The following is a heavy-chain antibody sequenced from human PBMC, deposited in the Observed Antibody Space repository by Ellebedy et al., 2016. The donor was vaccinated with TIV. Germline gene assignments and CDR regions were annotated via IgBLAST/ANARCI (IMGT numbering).Heavy chain of an antibody. J-gene: IGHJ4*02. Sequence: GESPKISCAASGFTFSSFAMTWVRQAPGKGLEWVSTISHTGSRTYYTESVEGRFIISRDTSKKTLYLQMNGLRAEDTAIYYCAKGRGGGSDSSAPRYYFDYWGLGTLVTVSS. D-gene: IGHD3-22*01. V-gene: IGHV3-23*01. CDR1: GFTFSSFA. CDR2: ISHTGSRT. CDR3: AKGRGGGSDSSAPRYYFDY.